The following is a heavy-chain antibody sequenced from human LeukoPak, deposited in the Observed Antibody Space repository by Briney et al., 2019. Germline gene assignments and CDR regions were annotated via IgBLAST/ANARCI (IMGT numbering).Heavy chain of an antibody. J-gene: IGHJ3*02. V-gene: IGHV4-59*01. CDR2: IYYSGST. CDR3: ASIQGDAFDI. CDR1: GGSISSYY. Sequence: TLETLSLTCTVPGGSISSYYWSWIRQPPGKGLEWIGYIYYSGSTNYNPSLKSRVTMSVDTSENQFSLKLSPVTAADTAVYYCASIQGDAFDIWGRGTMVTVSS.